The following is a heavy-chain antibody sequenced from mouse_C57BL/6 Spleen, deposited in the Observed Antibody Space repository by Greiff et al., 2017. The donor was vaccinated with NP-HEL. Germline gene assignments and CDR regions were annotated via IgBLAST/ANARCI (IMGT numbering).Heavy chain of an antibody. J-gene: IGHJ2*01. D-gene: IGHD1-1*01. Sequence: VQLQQPGAELVKPGASVKLSCKASGYTFTSYWMQWVKPRPGQGLEWIGALDPSDSYTNYNQKFTGKATLTVDTSSSTAYMQLSSLTSEDAAVYYCARRGYGSYYFDYWGQGTTLTVSS. CDR1: GYTFTSYW. CDR3: ARRGYGSYYFDY. V-gene: IGHV1-50*01. CDR2: LDPSDSYT.